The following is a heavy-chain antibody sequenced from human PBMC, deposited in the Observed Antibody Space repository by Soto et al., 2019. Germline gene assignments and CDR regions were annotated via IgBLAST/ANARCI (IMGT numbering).Heavy chain of an antibody. CDR3: AKHPTLSFDI. CDR1: GDTFRNQA. D-gene: IGHD2-15*01. Sequence: ASVKVSCKASGDTFRNQAFSWVRQAPGQGLEWMGGIIPLLSTPKYAQKFQARVTITADESTSTVYMELSSLRSEDTAIYYCAKHPTLSFDIWGQGTMVTVSS. V-gene: IGHV1-69*13. CDR2: IIPLLSTP. J-gene: IGHJ3*02.